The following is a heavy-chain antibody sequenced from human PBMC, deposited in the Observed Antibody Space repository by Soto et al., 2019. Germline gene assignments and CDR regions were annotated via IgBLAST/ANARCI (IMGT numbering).Heavy chain of an antibody. J-gene: IGHJ3*01. V-gene: IGHV3-74*01. Sequence: EVQLVESGGGLVRPGGSLRLSCAASGFTFSYYWMHWVRQAPGKGLVWVSRIHSDGSSTTYAEFVKGRFIISRDNAGNTLDLQMNSVRVEDTAVYYCGSADRGAFDRWCQGTVVTVSS. CDR1: GFTFSYYW. CDR3: GSADRGAFDR. D-gene: IGHD1-26*01. CDR2: IHSDGSST.